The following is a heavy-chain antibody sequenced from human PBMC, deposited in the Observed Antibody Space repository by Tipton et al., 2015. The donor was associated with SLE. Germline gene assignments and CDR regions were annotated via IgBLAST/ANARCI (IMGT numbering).Heavy chain of an antibody. CDR1: GFTFSSYG. Sequence: SLRLSCAASGFTFSSYGMHWVRQAPGKGLEWVAFIRYDGSNKYYADSVKGRFTISRDNSKNTLYLQMNSLRAEDTAVYYCAKDPHHFDCRGGSCYDDYWGQGTLVTVSS. CDR2: IRYDGSNK. V-gene: IGHV3-30*02. CDR3: AKDPHHFDCRGGSCYDDY. D-gene: IGHD2-15*01. J-gene: IGHJ4*02.